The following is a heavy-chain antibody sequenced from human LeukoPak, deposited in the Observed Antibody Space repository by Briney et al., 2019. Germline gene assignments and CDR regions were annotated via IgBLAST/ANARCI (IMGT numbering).Heavy chain of an antibody. CDR3: ARHDLESYYYYGMAV. CDR1: GYTFTSYG. Sequence: ASVKVSCKASGYTFTSYGISCVRQAPGQGREWMGWISAYNGNTNYAQKPQARVTMPTDTSPSTASLALRSLRSDDTAVYYSARHDLESYYYYGMAVWGRATTVTVYS. D-gene: IGHD1-1*01. J-gene: IGHJ6*02. CDR2: ISAYNGNT. V-gene: IGHV1-18*01.